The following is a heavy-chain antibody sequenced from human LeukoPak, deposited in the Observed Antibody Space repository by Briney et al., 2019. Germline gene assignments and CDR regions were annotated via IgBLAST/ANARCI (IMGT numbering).Heavy chain of an antibody. Sequence: GGSLGLSCAASGFTFSSYAMSWVRQAPGKGLEWVSGISSSGGSTYYADSVKGRFTISRDNSKSTQYLQMNSLRAEDTAVYYCAKGGQTDRFDYWGQGTLVTVSS. CDR3: AKGGQTDRFDY. V-gene: IGHV3-23*01. CDR2: ISSSGGST. D-gene: IGHD5-12*01. CDR1: GFTFSSYA. J-gene: IGHJ4*02.